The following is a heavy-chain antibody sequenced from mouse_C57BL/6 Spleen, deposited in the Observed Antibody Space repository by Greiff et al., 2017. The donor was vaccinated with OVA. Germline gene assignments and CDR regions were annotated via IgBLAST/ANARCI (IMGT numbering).Heavy chain of an antibody. CDR1: GFSLTSYG. D-gene: IGHD4-1*01. Sequence: QVQLQQSGPGLVQPSQSLSITCTVSGFSLTSYGVHWVRQSPGQGLEWLGVLWRGGSTDSNAAFMSRLRITKDNSKSQVFFKMNSLQADDTAIYYCAKNEETGTFAYWGQGTLVTVSA. CDR3: AKNEETGTFAY. J-gene: IGHJ3*01. CDR2: LWRGGST. V-gene: IGHV2-5*01.